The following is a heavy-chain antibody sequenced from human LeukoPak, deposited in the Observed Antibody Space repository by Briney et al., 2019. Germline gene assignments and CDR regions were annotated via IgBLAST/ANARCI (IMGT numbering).Heavy chain of an antibody. V-gene: IGHV3-23*01. D-gene: IGHD3-22*01. CDR2: ISGSGGST. CDR3: AKDRLIGRFDY. Sequence: GGTLRLSCAASGFTFSSYGMSWVRQAPGKGLEWVSAISGSGGSTYYADSVKGRFTISRDNSKNTLYLQMNSLRAEDTAVYYCAKDRLIGRFDYWGQGTLVTVSS. CDR1: GFTFSSYG. J-gene: IGHJ4*02.